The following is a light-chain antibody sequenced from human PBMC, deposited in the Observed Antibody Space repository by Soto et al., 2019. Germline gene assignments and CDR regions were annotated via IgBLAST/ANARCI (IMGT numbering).Light chain of an antibody. CDR2: GVS. CDR1: QSLLYSDGKTY. CDR3: VQSVQLPGT. J-gene: IGKJ1*01. Sequence: DIVMTQTPLSLSVTPGQPASISCKSSQSLLYSDGKTYLSWYLQKPGQPPQLLIYGVSNRISGVPDRFSGRMSGTDFTLRIIRVEAEDVGVYYCVQSVQLPGTFGQGIKVEIK. V-gene: IGKV2D-29*01.